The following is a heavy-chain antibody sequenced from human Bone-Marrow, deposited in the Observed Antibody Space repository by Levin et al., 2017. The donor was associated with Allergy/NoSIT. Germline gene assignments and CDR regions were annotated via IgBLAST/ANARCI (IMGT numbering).Heavy chain of an antibody. J-gene: IGHJ5*02. V-gene: IGHV1-2*02. Sequence: EASVKVSCKASGYTFTGYYMHWVRQAPGQGLEWMGWINPNSGGTNYAQKFQGRVTMTRDTSISTAYMELSRLRSDDTAVYYCARDAKNSVNWFDPWGQGTLVTVSS. CDR1: GYTFTGYY. D-gene: IGHD4-23*01. CDR2: INPNSGGT. CDR3: ARDAKNSVNWFDP.